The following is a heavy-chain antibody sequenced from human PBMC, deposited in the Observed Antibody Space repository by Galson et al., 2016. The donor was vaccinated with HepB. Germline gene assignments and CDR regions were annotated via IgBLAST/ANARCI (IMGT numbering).Heavy chain of an antibody. CDR2: INSAGTDT. D-gene: IGHD3-10*01. CDR1: GYTFSYYH. V-gene: IGHV3-21*01. Sequence: SLRLSCAGSGYTFSYYHLNWYRQAPGKGLEWASTINSAGTDTYYPDSLRGRFTISRDNTKNSLFLQINSLRAEDTAVYYCARSVATGPKSGGMDVWGQGTAVTVSS. J-gene: IGHJ6*02. CDR3: ARSVATGPKSGGMDV.